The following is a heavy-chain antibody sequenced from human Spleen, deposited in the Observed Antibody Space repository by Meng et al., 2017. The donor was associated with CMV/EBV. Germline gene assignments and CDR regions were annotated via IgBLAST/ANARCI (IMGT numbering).Heavy chain of an antibody. J-gene: IGHJ4*02. CDR1: GFTFSNYW. CDR2: IKHDGSET. CDR3: ATAPPFDY. Sequence: GGSLRLSCAASGFTFSNYWVNWVRQAPGKGLEWVANIKHDGSETYYVDSVKGRFTISRDSAKNSPYLQMNSLRAEDTAVYYCATAPPFDYWGQGALVTVSS. V-gene: IGHV3-7*01.